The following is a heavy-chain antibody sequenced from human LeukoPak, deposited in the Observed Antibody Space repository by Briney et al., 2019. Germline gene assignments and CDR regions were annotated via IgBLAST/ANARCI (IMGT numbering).Heavy chain of an antibody. Sequence: SETLSLTCTVSGGSISSSSYYWGWIRQPPGKVLEWIGSIYYSGSTYYNPSLKSRVTISVDTSKNQFSLKVSSVTAADTAVYYCARRPDCSSTSCYPNWFDLWGQGTLVTVSS. CDR1: GGSISSSSYY. D-gene: IGHD2-2*01. CDR3: ARRPDCSSTSCYPNWFDL. J-gene: IGHJ5*02. V-gene: IGHV4-39*01. CDR2: IYYSGST.